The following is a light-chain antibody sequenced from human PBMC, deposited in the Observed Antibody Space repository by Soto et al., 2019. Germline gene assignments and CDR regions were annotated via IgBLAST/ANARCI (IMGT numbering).Light chain of an antibody. Sequence: EIVLTQSPATLSLSPGERATLSCGARQSVSSSYLAWYQQKPGLAPRLLIYDASSRATGIPDRCSGSGSGTDFTLTISRLEPEDVAVYYCQQYGSSPYTFGQGTKLEIK. CDR3: QQYGSSPYT. CDR2: DAS. V-gene: IGKV3D-20*01. J-gene: IGKJ2*01. CDR1: QSVSSSY.